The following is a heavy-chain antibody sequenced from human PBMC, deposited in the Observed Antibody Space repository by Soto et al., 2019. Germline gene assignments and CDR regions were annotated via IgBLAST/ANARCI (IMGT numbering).Heavy chain of an antibody. CDR2: IASDVNYK. CDR3: AKGGSFDI. J-gene: IGHJ4*02. D-gene: IGHD3-16*01. Sequence: PGGSLRLSCAASGFAFSAYGLHWVRQAPGKELEWVAIIASDVNYKYYADSVKGRFTISRDNSKNTLFLQMNSLRAEDTAVYYCAKGGSFDIWGQGTLVTVSS. V-gene: IGHV3-30*18. CDR1: GFAFSAYG.